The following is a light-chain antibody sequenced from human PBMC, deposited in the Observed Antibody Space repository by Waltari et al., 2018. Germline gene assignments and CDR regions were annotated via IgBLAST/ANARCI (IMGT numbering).Light chain of an antibody. CDR1: VLAKRY. CDR3: YSVDDNKRV. V-gene: IGLV3-27*01. Sequence: SYELTQPSSVSLSPGQTARITCSGDVLAKRYTRWFQQNPGQAPVLVIYKDSERPSGIPERFSGSSSGTTVTLTISGAQVEDEADYYCYSVDDNKRVFGGGTKLTVL. CDR2: KDS. J-gene: IGLJ2*01.